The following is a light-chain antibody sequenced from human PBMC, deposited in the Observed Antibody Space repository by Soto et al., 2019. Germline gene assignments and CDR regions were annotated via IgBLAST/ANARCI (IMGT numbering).Light chain of an antibody. J-gene: IGLJ2*01. CDR3: GTWDSSLSAGV. CDR2: ENN. V-gene: IGLV1-51*02. Sequence: QSVLTQPPSVSAAPGQTVTISCSGSSSNIGNNYVSWYQQLPGTAPKLLIYENNKRPSGIPDRFSGSKSGTSATLGITGLQTGEEADYYCGTWDSSLSAGVFGGGTKLTVL. CDR1: SSNIGNNY.